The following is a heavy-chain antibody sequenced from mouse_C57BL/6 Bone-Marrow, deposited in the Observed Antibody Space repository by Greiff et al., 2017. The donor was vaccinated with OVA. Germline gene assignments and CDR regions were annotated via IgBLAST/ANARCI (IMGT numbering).Heavy chain of an antibody. CDR2: INPSNGGT. CDR3: ARQLGSYYYAMDY. D-gene: IGHD1-1*01. V-gene: IGHV1-53*01. Sequence: QVHVKQPGTELVKPGASVKLSCKASGYTFTSYWMHWVKQRPGQGLEWIGNINPSNGGTNYNEKFKSKATLTVDKSSSTAYMQLSSLTSEDSAVYYCARQLGSYYYAMDYWGQGTSVTVSS. CDR1: GYTFTSYW. J-gene: IGHJ4*01.